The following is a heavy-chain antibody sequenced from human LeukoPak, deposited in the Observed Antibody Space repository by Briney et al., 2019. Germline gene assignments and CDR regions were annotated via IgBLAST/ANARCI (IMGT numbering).Heavy chain of an antibody. CDR1: GFTFSSYA. V-gene: IGHV3-23*01. D-gene: IGHD3-3*01. J-gene: IGHJ4*02. CDR3: AKDHYDFWSGYSYLFDY. Sequence: GGSLRLSCAASGFTFSSYAMSWVRQAPGKGLEWVSAISGSGGSTYYADSVKGRFTISRDNSKNTLYLQMNSPRAEDTAVYYCAKDHYDFWSGYSYLFDYWGQGTLVTVSS. CDR2: ISGSGGST.